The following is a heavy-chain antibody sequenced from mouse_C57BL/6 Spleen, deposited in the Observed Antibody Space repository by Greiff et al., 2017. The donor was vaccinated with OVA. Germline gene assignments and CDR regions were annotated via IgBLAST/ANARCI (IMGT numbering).Heavy chain of an antibody. D-gene: IGHD2-3*01. CDR1: GYTFTSYT. CDR2: INPSSGYT. Sequence: QVQLKQSGAELARPGASVKMSCKASGYTFTSYTMHWVKQRPGQGLEWIGYINPSSGYTTYNQKFKDKATLTADKSSSTAYMQLSSLTSEDSAVYYCARVRWPHYYAMDYWGQGTSVTVSS. V-gene: IGHV1-4*01. J-gene: IGHJ4*01. CDR3: ARVRWPHYYAMDY.